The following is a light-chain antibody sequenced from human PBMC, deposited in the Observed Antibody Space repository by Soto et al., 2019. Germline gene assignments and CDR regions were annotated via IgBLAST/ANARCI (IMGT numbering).Light chain of an antibody. Sequence: QTVVTQEPSFSVSPGGTVTLTCALTSGSVSTSSYPSWYQQTPGQSPRTLIYSTNTRFSGVPHRFSGSILGNKAALTITGAQADDESDYFCAVYMGSGLWVFGGGTKLTVL. CDR2: STN. V-gene: IGLV8-61*01. CDR1: SGSVSTSSY. CDR3: AVYMGSGLWV. J-gene: IGLJ3*02.